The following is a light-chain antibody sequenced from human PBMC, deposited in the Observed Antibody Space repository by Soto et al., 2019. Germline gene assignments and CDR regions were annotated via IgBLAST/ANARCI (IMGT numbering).Light chain of an antibody. CDR1: SSDVGGYNY. J-gene: IGLJ3*02. CDR3: SSYAGSNNLGV. Sequence: QSALTQPPSASGSPGQSVTISCTGTSSDVGGYNYVSWYQPHPGKAPKLMIYEVSKRPSGVPDRFSGSKSGNTASLTVSGLQAEDEADYYCSSYAGSNNLGVFGGGTKLTVL. CDR2: EVS. V-gene: IGLV2-8*01.